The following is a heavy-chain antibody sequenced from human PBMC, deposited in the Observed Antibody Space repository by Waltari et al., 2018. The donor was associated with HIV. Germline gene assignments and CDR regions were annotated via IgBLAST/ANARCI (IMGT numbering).Heavy chain of an antibody. CDR1: GFRVSNYG. CDR2: IWDDGSKK. J-gene: IGHJ3*01. Sequence: VQLEESGGGVVQPGRSRRLSCSASGFRVSNYGLHWVRQAPGKGLLWGEVIWDDGSKKEYSDSVKGRYTISKDNSKNTLFLQMNSLRVDDTVVYFCARVPFASSWSADSFDVWGPGTRITVSS. V-gene: IGHV3-33*01. D-gene: IGHD6-13*01. CDR3: ARVPFASSWSADSFDV.